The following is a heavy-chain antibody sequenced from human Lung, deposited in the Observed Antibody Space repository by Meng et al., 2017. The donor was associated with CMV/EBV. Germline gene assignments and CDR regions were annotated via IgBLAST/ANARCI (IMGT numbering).Heavy chain of an antibody. CDR1: GFSLTTGGVG. J-gene: IGHJ4*02. CDR2: IYWNDEQ. CDR3: VHSIYGGTYFDF. Sequence: FSGFSLTTGGVGVGWIRQPPGQALEWLAIIYWNDEQRHSPSLKSRLTITRDTSKNQVVLTMTNMDPVDTATYYCVHSIYGGTYFDFWGQGTLVTVSS. V-gene: IGHV2-5*01. D-gene: IGHD4-23*01.